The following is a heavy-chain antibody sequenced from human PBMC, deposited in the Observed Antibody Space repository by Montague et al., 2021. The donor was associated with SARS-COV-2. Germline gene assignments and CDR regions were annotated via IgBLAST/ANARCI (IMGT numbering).Heavy chain of an antibody. Sequence: SETLSLTSAPYGGSLSGYDCSWIRQPPGKGLEWIGEINHGGSTKXNPXRRSRVSISVDTSKNQFSLKLNSVTAADTAVYYCARGQGEITMIVVVLTAAAHYFDYWGQGTLVTVSP. CDR2: INHGGST. V-gene: IGHV4-34*01. CDR3: ARGQGEITMIVVVLTAAAHYFDY. CDR1: GGSLSGYD. J-gene: IGHJ4*02. D-gene: IGHD3-22*01.